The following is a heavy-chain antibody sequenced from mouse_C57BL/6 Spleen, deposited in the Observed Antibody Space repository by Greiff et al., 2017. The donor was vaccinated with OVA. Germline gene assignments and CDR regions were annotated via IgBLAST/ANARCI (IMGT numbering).Heavy chain of an antibody. V-gene: IGHV1-78*01. CDR3: SGAWLVWYFDV. D-gene: IGHD1-1*02. J-gene: IGHJ1*03. CDR2: IYPRDGST. CDR1: GYTFTDHT. Sequence: VHLVESDAELVKPGASVKISCKVSGYTFTDHTIHWMKQRPEQGLEWIGYIYPRDGSTKYNEKFKGKATLTADKSSSTAYMQLNSLTSEVSAVYFCSGAWLVWYFDVWCTGTTVTVSS.